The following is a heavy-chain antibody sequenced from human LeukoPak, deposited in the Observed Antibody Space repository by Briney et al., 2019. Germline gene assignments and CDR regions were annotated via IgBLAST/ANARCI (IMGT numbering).Heavy chain of an antibody. CDR2: ISGSGSST. Sequence: GGSLRLSCAASGFTFSIYDMSWVRQAPGKGLDWVSAISGSGSSTYYADSVKGHFTISRDNSKNTLFLQMNSLRVEDTAIYYCAKGGYNYNYLFDYWGQGALVTVSS. D-gene: IGHD5-18*01. J-gene: IGHJ4*02. V-gene: IGHV3-23*01. CDR3: AKGGYNYNYLFDY. CDR1: GFTFSIYD.